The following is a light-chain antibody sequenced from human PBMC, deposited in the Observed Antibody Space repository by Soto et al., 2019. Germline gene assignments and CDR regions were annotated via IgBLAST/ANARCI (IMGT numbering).Light chain of an antibody. V-gene: IGKV1-5*03. J-gene: IGKJ1*01. CDR1: QSISAW. CDR3: QQYNNYGSWT. CDR2: KAS. Sequence: DIQMTQSPSTLSASVGDRVTITCRASQSISAWLAGYQQKPGKAPKLLIYKASSLERGVPSRFSGSGSGTEFNLTISSLQPDDFATYYCQQYNNYGSWTFGQGTKVEIK.